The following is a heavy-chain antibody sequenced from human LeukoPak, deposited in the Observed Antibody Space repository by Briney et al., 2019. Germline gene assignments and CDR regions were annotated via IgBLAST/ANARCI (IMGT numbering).Heavy chain of an antibody. CDR2: FDPEDGET. V-gene: IGHV1-24*01. CDR3: XXXXAPXXXXXV. CDR1: GYTLTELS. J-gene: IGHJ6*04. Sequence: ASVKVSWKVSGYTLTELSMHWLRQAPGKGLEWMGGFDPEDGETIYAQKFQGRVTMTEDTSTDTAYMELSSLRSEDTAVYYCXXXXAPXXXXXVXXXXTTVSVSS. D-gene: IGHD1-14*01.